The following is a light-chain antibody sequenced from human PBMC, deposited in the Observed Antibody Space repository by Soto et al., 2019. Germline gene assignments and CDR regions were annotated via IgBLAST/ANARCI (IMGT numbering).Light chain of an antibody. Sequence: QSVLTQPPSTSGTPGQTISISCSGSGSNLGTNSVTWYRQLPGTAPKLLIYRTHQRPSGVPGRFSGSKSGTSGSLAISGLQSEDEADYYCASWDDSLHGVVFGGGTQLTVL. CDR2: RTH. CDR3: ASWDDSLHGVV. V-gene: IGLV1-44*01. J-gene: IGLJ3*02. CDR1: GSNLGTNS.